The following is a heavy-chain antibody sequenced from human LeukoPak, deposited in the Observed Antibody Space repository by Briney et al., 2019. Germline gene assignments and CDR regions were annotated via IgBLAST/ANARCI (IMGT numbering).Heavy chain of an antibody. D-gene: IGHD1-20*01. V-gene: IGHV3-49*04. CDR1: GFTFGDYA. CDR2: IRVKAYGGTT. Sequence: GGSLRLSCTASGFTFGDYAMSWVSQAPGKGLELVVFIRVKAYGGTTEYAASVKGRLTISREDSKSIAYLQMNSLKTEDTAVYYCTRNHITGTTLEFYYWGQGTLVTVSS. CDR3: TRNHITGTTLEFYY. J-gene: IGHJ4*02.